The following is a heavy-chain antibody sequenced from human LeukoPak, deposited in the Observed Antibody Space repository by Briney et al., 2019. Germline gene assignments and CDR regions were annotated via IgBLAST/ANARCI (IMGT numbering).Heavy chain of an antibody. Sequence: GGSLRLSCSASGFTFSSYAMHWVRQAPGKGLEYVSSISSNGGSTYYADSVKGRFTISRDNSKNTMYLQMNSLRVEDTAVYYCADSNYWYPVDYWGQGTLVTVSS. CDR3: ADSNYWYPVDY. J-gene: IGHJ4*02. D-gene: IGHD4-11*01. V-gene: IGHV3-64*04. CDR1: GFTFSSYA. CDR2: ISSNGGST.